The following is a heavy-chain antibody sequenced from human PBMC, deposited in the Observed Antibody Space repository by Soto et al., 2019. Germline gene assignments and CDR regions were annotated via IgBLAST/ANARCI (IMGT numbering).Heavy chain of an antibody. J-gene: IGHJ4*02. CDR3: ARDRTGRIAVAAPFGY. D-gene: IGHD6-19*01. V-gene: IGHV3-48*01. CDR2: ISSSSSTI. CDR1: GFTFSSYS. Sequence: EVQLVESGGGLVQPGGSLRLSCAASGFTFSSYSMNWVRQAPGKGLEWVSYISSSSSTIYYADSVKGRFTISRDNAKNSLYLQMNSLRAEDTAVYYCARDRTGRIAVAAPFGYWGQGTLVTVSS.